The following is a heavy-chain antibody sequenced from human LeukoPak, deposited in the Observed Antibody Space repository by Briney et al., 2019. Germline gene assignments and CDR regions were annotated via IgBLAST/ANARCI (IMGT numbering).Heavy chain of an antibody. V-gene: IGHV1-18*01. CDR1: GYTFTSYG. CDR3: ARDRGLVRLYYLDY. J-gene: IGHJ4*02. D-gene: IGHD6-19*01. Sequence: GASVKVSCKASGYTFTSYGISWVRQAPGQGLEWMGWISAYNGNTNYAQKFQGRVTITTDESTSTAYMELSSLRSEDTAVYYCARDRGLVRLYYLDYWGQGTLVTVSS. CDR2: ISAYNGNT.